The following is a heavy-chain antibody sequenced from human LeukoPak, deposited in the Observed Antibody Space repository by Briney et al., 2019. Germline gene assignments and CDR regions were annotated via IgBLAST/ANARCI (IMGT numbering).Heavy chain of an antibody. Sequence: GGSLRLSCAASGFTFSSYGMSWVRQAPGKGLEWVSAISGSGGSTYYADSVKGRFTISRDNSKNTLYLQMNSLRAEDTAVYYCAKDYFRGAVAGTTGYFDYWGQGTLVTVSS. J-gene: IGHJ4*02. CDR2: ISGSGGST. CDR1: GFTFSSYG. D-gene: IGHD6-19*01. CDR3: AKDYFRGAVAGTTGYFDY. V-gene: IGHV3-23*01.